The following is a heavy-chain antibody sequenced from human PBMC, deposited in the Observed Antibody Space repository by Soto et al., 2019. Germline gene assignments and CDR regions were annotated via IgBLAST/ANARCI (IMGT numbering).Heavy chain of an antibody. V-gene: IGHV4-59*01. CDR3: ARTITFGAVIVSKSYYFDY. J-gene: IGHJ4*02. D-gene: IGHD3-16*02. Sequence: SETLSLTCTVSGGSISSYYWSWIRQPPGKGLEWIGYIYYRGSTNYNPSLKSRVTISVDTSKNQFSLKLSSVTAADTAVYYCARTITFGAVIVSKSYYFDYWGQGTLVTVSS. CDR2: IYYRGST. CDR1: GGSISSYY.